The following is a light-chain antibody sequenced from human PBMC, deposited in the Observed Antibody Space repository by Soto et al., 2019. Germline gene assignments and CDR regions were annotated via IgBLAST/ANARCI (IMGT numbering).Light chain of an antibody. Sequence: EIVMTQSPATLSVSPGDRATLSCRAIQSVSSSLAWYQQIPGQAPRLLIYDASTRATGIPARFGGSGSGTEFTLTISSLQSEDFAVYYCQQYNNWPPLTFGGGTKV. CDR2: DAS. CDR1: QSVSSS. V-gene: IGKV3-15*01. CDR3: QQYNNWPPLT. J-gene: IGKJ4*01.